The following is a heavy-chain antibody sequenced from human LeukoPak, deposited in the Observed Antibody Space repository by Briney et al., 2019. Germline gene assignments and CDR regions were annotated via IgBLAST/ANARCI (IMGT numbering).Heavy chain of an antibody. J-gene: IGHJ5*02. CDR2: MNPNSGNT. CDR3: ARGFTVTDNWFDP. Sequence: GASVKVSCKASGYTFTSYDINWVRQATGQGLEWMGWMNPNSGNTGYAQKFQGRVTMTRNTSISTAYVELSSLRSEDTAVYYCARGFTVTDNWFDPWGQGTLVTVSS. V-gene: IGHV1-8*01. D-gene: IGHD4-17*01. CDR1: GYTFTSYD.